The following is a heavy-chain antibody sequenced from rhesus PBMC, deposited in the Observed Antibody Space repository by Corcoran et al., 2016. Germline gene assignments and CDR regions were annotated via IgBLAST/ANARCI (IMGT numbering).Heavy chain of an antibody. Sequence: EVQLVQSGAEVKRPGESLKISCKTSGYSFTSYWISWVRQMPGKGLWWIGTIDTSYSDTRYTPSFQGQVTISADKSISTAYLQWSSLKASDTATYYCAKMASYWYFDLWGPGTPITISS. CDR2: IDTSYSDT. CDR1: GYSFTSYW. J-gene: IGHJ2*01. CDR3: AKMASYWYFDL. V-gene: IGHV5-20*02.